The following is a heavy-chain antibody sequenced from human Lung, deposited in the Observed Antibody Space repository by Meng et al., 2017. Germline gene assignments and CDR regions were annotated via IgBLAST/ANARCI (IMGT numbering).Heavy chain of an antibody. Sequence: VVSGGGLVKPVGSLTLAFATSGFTFSDNSMNWVRQAPGKGLEWVSSISSGSSYIYYADSVKGRFTISRDNAKNSLYLHMNSLRVEDTGLYYCARDYGGNSGGYWGQGTLVTVSS. CDR2: ISSGSSYI. CDR1: GFTFSDNS. J-gene: IGHJ4*02. D-gene: IGHD4-23*01. CDR3: ARDYGGNSGGY. V-gene: IGHV3-21*03.